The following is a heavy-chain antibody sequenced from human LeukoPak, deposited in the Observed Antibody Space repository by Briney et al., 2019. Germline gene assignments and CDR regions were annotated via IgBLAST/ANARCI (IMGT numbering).Heavy chain of an antibody. CDR1: GFTFSNYW. Sequence: GGSLRLSCAASGFTFSNYWMSWVRQAPGKGLEWVANIKQDGSEKYYVDSVRGRFTVSRDNADNSLYLQMNSLRAEDTAVYYCASHSPSHYDSSAYLDYWGQGTLVTVSS. V-gene: IGHV3-7*03. J-gene: IGHJ4*02. CDR2: IKQDGSEK. D-gene: IGHD3-22*01. CDR3: ASHSPSHYDSSAYLDY.